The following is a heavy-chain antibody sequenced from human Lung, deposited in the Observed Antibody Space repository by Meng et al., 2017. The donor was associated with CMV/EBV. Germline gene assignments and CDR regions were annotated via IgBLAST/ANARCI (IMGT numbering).Heavy chain of an antibody. CDR3: VRDNGVNGTKDD. CDR2: TYYSGAT. D-gene: IGHD1/OR15-1a*01. CDR1: GGSINSGDYY. V-gene: IGHV4-30-4*08. J-gene: IGHJ4*02. Sequence: SETLSLTCTVSGGSINSGDYYWSWIRQPPGKGLECMGYTYYSGATYSSPSLRGRLTISIETSRNQFSLKLYSVTAADTAVYYCVRDNGVNGTKDDWGQGTLVTVSS.